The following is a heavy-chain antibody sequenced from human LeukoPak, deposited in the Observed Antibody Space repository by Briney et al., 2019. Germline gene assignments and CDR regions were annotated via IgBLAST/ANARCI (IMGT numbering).Heavy chain of an antibody. CDR3: ARSHSLDVVVPAAGYGMDV. Sequence: ASVKVSCKASGGTFSSYAISWVRQAPGQGLEWMGWINPNSGGTNYAQKFQGWVTMTRDTSISTAYMELSRLRSDDTAVYYCARSHSLDVVVPAAGYGMDVWGQGTTVTVSS. V-gene: IGHV1-2*04. CDR2: INPNSGGT. D-gene: IGHD2-2*01. J-gene: IGHJ6*02. CDR1: GGTFSSYA.